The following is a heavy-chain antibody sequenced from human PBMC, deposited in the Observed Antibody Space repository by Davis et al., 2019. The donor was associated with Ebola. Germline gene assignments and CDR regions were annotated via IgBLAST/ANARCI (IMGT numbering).Heavy chain of an antibody. Sequence: PGGSLRLSCAASGFTFSNYAMSWVRQAPGKGLEWVSMITASGGATYYADSVKGRFAISRDNSNNTLYLQMNSLRAEDTAVYYCARDGRSCLLCEYYYYYGMDVWGQGTTVTVSS. CDR1: GFTFSNYA. CDR3: ARDGRSCLLCEYYYYYGMDV. V-gene: IGHV3-23*01. D-gene: IGHD6-13*01. CDR2: ITASGGAT. J-gene: IGHJ6*02.